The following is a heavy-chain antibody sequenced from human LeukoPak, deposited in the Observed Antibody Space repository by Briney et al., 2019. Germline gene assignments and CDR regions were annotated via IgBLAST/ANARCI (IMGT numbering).Heavy chain of an antibody. D-gene: IGHD3-9*01. J-gene: IGHJ4*02. V-gene: IGHV3-30*04. CDR3: AKDSSRYFDWLSFTDFGLDY. Sequence: AGGSLRLSCAASGFTFSSYTMHWVRQAPGKGLEWVAVISYDGRNKYYAGSVKDRFTISRDNSKNTLYLQMNSLRADDAALYYCAKDSSRYFDWLSFTDFGLDYWGQGTLVTVSS. CDR1: GFTFSSYT. CDR2: ISYDGRNK.